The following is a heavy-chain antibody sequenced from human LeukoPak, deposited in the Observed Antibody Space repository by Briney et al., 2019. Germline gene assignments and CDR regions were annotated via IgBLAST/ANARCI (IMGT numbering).Heavy chain of an antibody. J-gene: IGHJ4*02. CDR2: IYYSGST. Sequence: SETLSLTCTVSGGSISTSSYYWGWIRQPPGKGLEWIGSIYYSGSTYYNPSLKSRVTMSVDTSKNQFSLKLTSVTAADTAVYYCARLQLEVDHWGQGTLVTVSS. CDR1: GGSISTSSYY. V-gene: IGHV4-39*07. D-gene: IGHD6-6*01. CDR3: ARLQLEVDH.